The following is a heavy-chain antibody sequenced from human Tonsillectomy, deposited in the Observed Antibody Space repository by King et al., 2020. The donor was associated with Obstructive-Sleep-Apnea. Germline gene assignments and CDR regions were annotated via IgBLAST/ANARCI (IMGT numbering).Heavy chain of an antibody. D-gene: IGHD3-22*01. CDR1: GGSISIYY. CDR3: AAGLYYYDSSGYYPLGY. CDR2: IDYSGST. V-gene: IGHV4-59*01. J-gene: IGHJ4*02. Sequence: VQLQESGPGLVKPSETLSLTCTVSGGSISIYYWSWIRQPPGKGLEWIGFIDYSGSTKSNPSLKSRITISRDTSKNQYSLKLSFVTAADTAVYYCAAGLYYYDSSGYYPLGYWGQGTLVTVSS.